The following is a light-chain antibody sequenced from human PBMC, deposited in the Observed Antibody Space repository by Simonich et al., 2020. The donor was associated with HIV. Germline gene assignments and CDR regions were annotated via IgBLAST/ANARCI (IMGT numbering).Light chain of an antibody. CDR3: QQYNDWPT. J-gene: IGKJ4*01. CDR1: QSLSSN. V-gene: IGKV3-15*01. Sequence: EVVMTQSPVTLSVSPGEKATVSFRASQSLSSNLAWYQQKPGQAPRRVISGASTRATGIPARFSGRGSGTEFTLTSSSLQSEDFALYYCQQYNDWPTFGGGTKVEIK. CDR2: GAS.